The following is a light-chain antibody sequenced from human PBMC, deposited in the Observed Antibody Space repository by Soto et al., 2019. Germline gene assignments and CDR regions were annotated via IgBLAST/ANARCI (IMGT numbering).Light chain of an antibody. J-gene: IGLJ3*02. Sequence: QLVLTQPPSASGTPGQRATISCSGSSSNIGDNHVYWYQQLPGAAPKLLVYRNNQRPSGVPDRFSGSKSGTSASLAISGLRSEDEADYYCAAWDDRLSGPVFGGGTKLTVL. CDR3: AAWDDRLSGPV. V-gene: IGLV1-47*01. CDR2: RNN. CDR1: SSNIGDNH.